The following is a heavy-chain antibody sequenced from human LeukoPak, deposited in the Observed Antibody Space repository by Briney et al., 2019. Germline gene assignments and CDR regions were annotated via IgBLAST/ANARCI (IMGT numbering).Heavy chain of an antibody. Sequence: GGSLRLSCAASGFTFSDYWMSWVRQAPGKGPERVAHMNEGGSRKYFVDSVRGRFSISRDNTENSLYLHMSSLRVEDTAVCYCARTVAGHPHDYFDSWGQGTLVTVSS. V-gene: IGHV3-7*01. CDR1: GFTFSDYW. D-gene: IGHD6-19*01. CDR3: ARTVAGHPHDYFDS. CDR2: MNEGGSRK. J-gene: IGHJ4*02.